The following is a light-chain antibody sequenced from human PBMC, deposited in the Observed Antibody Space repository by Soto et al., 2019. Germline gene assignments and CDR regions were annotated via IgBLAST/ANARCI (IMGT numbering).Light chain of an antibody. CDR1: SSDVGGYNY. Sequence: QSVLTQPPSVSGSPGQSITISCTGTSSDVGGYNYVSWYQQHPGKAPKLMIYDVSNRPSGVSNRFSGSKSGNTASLTISGLQAEDEADYYCSSYTSSSTWVFGGGTKLTVL. J-gene: IGLJ3*02. V-gene: IGLV2-14*01. CDR3: SSYTSSSTWV. CDR2: DVS.